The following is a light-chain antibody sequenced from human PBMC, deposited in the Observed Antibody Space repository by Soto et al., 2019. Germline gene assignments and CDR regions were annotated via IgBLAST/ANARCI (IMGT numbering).Light chain of an antibody. Sequence: QSALTQPPSASGSPGQSVTISCTGTSSDIGGYNYVSWYQQYPGKAPELMIYEVSKRPSGVPDRFSGSKSGNTASLTVSGLQAEDEADYYCSSYAGSNNPYVFGTGTKVTVL. J-gene: IGLJ1*01. CDR3: SSYAGSNNPYV. V-gene: IGLV2-8*01. CDR1: SSDIGGYNY. CDR2: EVS.